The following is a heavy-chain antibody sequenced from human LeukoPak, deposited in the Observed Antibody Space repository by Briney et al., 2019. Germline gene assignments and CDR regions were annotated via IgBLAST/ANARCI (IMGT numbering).Heavy chain of an antibody. CDR2: IPYDGSNK. V-gene: IGHV3-30*19. CDR3: ARDGYCSSTSQRSGRIKYYFDY. CDR1: GFTFSSYG. J-gene: IGHJ4*02. Sequence: PGGSLRLSCAASGFTFSSYGMHWVRQAPGKGLEWVAVIPYDGSNKYYADSVKGRFTISRDNSKNTLYLQMNSLRAEDTAVYYCARDGYCSSTSQRSGRIKYYFDYWGQGTLVTVSS. D-gene: IGHD2-2*01.